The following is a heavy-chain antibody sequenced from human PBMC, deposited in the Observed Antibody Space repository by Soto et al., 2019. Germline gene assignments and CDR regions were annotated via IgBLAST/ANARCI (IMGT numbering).Heavy chain of an antibody. CDR3: ARDWGSSGWPN. CDR2: IYFTGST. Sequence: PSETLSLTCTVSVHSLSSGGYYWSWIRQHPGKGLEWVGYIYFTGSTLYNPSLKSRLAMSLDTSKNQFSLRLTSVTAADTAVYFCARDWGSSGWPNWGQGTLVTVSS. J-gene: IGHJ4*02. V-gene: IGHV4-31*03. CDR1: VHSLSSGGYY. D-gene: IGHD6-19*01.